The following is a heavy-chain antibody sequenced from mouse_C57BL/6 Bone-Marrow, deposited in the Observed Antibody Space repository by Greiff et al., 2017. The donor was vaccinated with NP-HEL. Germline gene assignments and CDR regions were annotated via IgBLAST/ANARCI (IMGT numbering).Heavy chain of an antibody. CDR3: ARRRNDGYYGAMDY. CDR2: IWTGGGT. J-gene: IGHJ4*01. D-gene: IGHD2-3*01. CDR1: GFSLTSYA. Sequence: VQLQQSGPGLVAPSQSLSITCTVSGFSLTSYAISWVRQPPGKGLEWLGVIWTGGGTNYNSALKSRLSISKDNSKSQVFLKMNSLQTDDTARYYCARRRNDGYYGAMDYWGQGTSVTVSS. V-gene: IGHV2-9-1*01.